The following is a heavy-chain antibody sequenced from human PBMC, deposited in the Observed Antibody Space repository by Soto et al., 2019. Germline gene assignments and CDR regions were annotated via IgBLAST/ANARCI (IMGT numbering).Heavy chain of an antibody. CDR3: ARGGDEGASYYYYMDV. J-gene: IGHJ6*03. CDR2: ISLSGDNT. D-gene: IGHD3-10*01. CDR1: GFTFSSYA. Sequence: GGSLSLSCGASGFTFSSYAMTWVRQAPGQGLEWVSSISLSGDNTYDADSVKGRFTISRDNSENTLYLQMNSLRAEDTAVYYCARGGDEGASYYYYMDVWGKGTTVTVSS. V-gene: IGHV3-23*01.